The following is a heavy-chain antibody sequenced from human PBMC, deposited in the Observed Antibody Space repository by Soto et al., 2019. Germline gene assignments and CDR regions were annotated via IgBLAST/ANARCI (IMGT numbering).Heavy chain of an antibody. CDR1: GGSVSSGSYY. Sequence: QVQLQESGPGLVKPSETLSLTCTVSGGSVSSGSYYWSWIRQPPGKGLEWIGYIYYSGSTNYNPSRKGRVTISVDTSKNQFSLKLSSVTAADTAVYYCARPLYSYGPMDVWGQGTTVTVSS. CDR2: IYYSGST. CDR3: ARPLYSYGPMDV. D-gene: IGHD5-18*01. V-gene: IGHV4-61*01. J-gene: IGHJ6*02.